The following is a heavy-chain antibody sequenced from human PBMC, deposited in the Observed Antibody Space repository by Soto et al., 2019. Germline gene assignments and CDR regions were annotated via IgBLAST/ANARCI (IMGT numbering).Heavy chain of an antibody. CDR3: TTLTAMDTFDY. CDR2: MYWDDDK. Sequence: QITLKESGPTLVKPTQTLTLTCTFSGFSLSTSGVGVGWIRQPPGKALEWLALMYWDDDKRYSPSLKSRITNTKDTTKNPLVLTMTNMHPEDTATYHCTTLTAMDTFDYWGQRTLVTVSS. D-gene: IGHD5-18*01. V-gene: IGHV2-5*02. J-gene: IGHJ4*02. CDR1: GFSLSTSGVG.